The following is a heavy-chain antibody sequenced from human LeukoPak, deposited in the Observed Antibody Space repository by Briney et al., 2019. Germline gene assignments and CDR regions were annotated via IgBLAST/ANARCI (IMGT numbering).Heavy chain of an antibody. D-gene: IGHD3-10*01. CDR1: GGSFSGYY. Sequence: PSETLPLTCAVYGGSFSGYYWSWIRQPPGKGLEWIGEINHSGSTNYNPSLKSRVTISVDTSKNQFSLKLSSVTAADTAVYYCARRFRLRGSYYMDVWGKGTTVTISS. V-gene: IGHV4-34*01. CDR2: INHSGST. J-gene: IGHJ6*03. CDR3: ARRFRLRGSYYMDV.